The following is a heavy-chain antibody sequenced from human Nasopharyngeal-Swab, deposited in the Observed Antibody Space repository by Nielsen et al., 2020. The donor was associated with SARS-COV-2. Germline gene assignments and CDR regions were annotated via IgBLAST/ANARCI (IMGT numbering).Heavy chain of an antibody. D-gene: IGHD6-13*01. V-gene: IGHV1-46*01. J-gene: IGHJ3*02. CDR1: VYTFTSYY. Sequence: SVKVSCKASVYTFTSYYMHWVRQAPGQGLEWMGIINPSGGSTSYAQKFQGRVTMTRDTSTSTVYMELSSLRSEDTAVYCCARDDSTPAGTKAFDIWGQGTMVTVSS. CDR3: ARDDSTPAGTKAFDI. CDR2: INPSGGST.